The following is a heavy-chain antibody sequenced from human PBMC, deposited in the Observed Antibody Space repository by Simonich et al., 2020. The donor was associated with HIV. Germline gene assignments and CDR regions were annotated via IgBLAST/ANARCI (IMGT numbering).Heavy chain of an antibody. Sequence: EVQLVQSGAEVKKPGESLKISCKGSGYSFTSYWIGWVGQMPGKGLEWRGIYFPGDSKTRYSPSFQGQGTISADKSISTAYLQWSSLKASDTAMYYCARRPMVVKAYYFDYWGQGTLVTVSS. V-gene: IGHV5-51*01. CDR1: GYSFTSYW. J-gene: IGHJ4*02. CDR2: YFPGDSKT. D-gene: IGHD2-15*01. CDR3: ARRPMVVKAYYFDY.